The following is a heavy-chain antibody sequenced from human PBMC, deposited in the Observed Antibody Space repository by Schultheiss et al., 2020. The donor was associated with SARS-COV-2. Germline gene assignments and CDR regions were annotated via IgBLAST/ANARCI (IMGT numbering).Heavy chain of an antibody. CDR1: GFTFSSYG. D-gene: IGHD1-14*01. CDR2: ISYDGSNK. Sequence: GGSLRLSCAASGFTFSSYGMHWVRQAPGKGLEWVAVISYDGSNKYYADSVKGRFTISRDNAKNSLYLQMNSLRADDTAVYYCAVTGKMEFDYWGQGTLVTVSS. J-gene: IGHJ4*02. CDR3: AVTGKMEFDY. V-gene: IGHV3-30*03.